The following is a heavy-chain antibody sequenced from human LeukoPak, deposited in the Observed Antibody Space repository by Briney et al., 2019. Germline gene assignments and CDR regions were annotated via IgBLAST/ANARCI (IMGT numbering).Heavy chain of an antibody. CDR2: IYYSGGT. CDR1: GGSISSYY. Sequence: SETLSLTCTVSGGSISSYYWSWIRQPPGKGLKWIGYIYYSGGTNYNPSLKSRVTISVDTSKKQFSLRLSSVTAADTAVYYCARQISGYSSSWYPNWFDPWGQGTLVTVSS. V-gene: IGHV4-59*08. D-gene: IGHD6-13*01. J-gene: IGHJ5*02. CDR3: ARQISGYSSSWYPNWFDP.